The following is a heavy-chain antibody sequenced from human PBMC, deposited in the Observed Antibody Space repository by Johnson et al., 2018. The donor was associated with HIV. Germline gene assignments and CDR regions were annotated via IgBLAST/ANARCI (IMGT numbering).Heavy chain of an antibody. D-gene: IGHD6-19*01. CDR1: GFIFSRYV. J-gene: IGHJ3*02. V-gene: IGHV3-23*04. CDR3: RQGAVGAFDM. CDR2: ISGSGGST. Sequence: MQLVESGGGVVQPGRSLRVSCAASGFIFSRYVMHRVRQAPGKGLEWVSAISGSGGSTYYADSVKGRFTISRDNSKNTLYLQMNSLRVVSVAVAGSRQGAVGAFDMWGQGTMVTVSS.